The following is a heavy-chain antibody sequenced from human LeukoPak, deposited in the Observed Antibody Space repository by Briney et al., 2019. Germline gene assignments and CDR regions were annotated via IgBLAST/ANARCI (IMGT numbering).Heavy chain of an antibody. CDR2: INPNSGGT. J-gene: IGHJ4*02. CDR3: ARDSGGSGIAAAGTGY. V-gene: IGHV1-2*02. Sequence: GASVKVSCKASGYTFTGYYMHWVRQAPGQGIEWMGWINPNSGGTNYAQKFQGRVTMTRDTSISTAYMELSRLRADDTAVYYCARDSGGSGIAAAGTGYWGQGTLVTVSS. CDR1: GYTFTGYY. D-gene: IGHD6-13*01.